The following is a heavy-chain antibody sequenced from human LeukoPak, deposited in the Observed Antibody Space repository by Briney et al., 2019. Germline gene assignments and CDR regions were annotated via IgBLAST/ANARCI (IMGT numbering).Heavy chain of an antibody. CDR1: GGTFSSYA. CDR2: IIPIFGTA. D-gene: IGHD1-26*01. CDR3: ARDRSIVGATWGNPNAFDI. J-gene: IGHJ3*02. V-gene: IGHV1-69*13. Sequence: SVKVSCKASGGTFSSYAISWVRQAPGQGLEWMGGIIPIFGTANYAQKFQGRVTITADESTSTAYMELSSLRSEDTAVYYCARDRSIVGATWGNPNAFDIWGQGTMVTVSS.